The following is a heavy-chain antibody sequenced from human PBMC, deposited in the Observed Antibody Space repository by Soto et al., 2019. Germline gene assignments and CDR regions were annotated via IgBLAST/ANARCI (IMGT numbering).Heavy chain of an antibody. V-gene: IGHV1-18*01. Sequence: GASVKVSCKASGYTFTSYGISWLRQAPGQGLEWMGWISAYNGNTNYAQKLQGRVTMTTDTSTSTAYMELRSLRSDDTAVYYCARDTPIAAAGTFGHYYYGMDVWGQGTTVTVSS. CDR3: ARDTPIAAAGTFGHYYYGMDV. CDR2: ISAYNGNT. J-gene: IGHJ6*02. D-gene: IGHD6-13*01. CDR1: GYTFTSYG.